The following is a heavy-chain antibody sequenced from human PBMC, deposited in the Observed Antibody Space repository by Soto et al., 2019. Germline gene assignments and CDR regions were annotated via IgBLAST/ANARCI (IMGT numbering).Heavy chain of an antibody. CDR1: GFTFTNYA. J-gene: IGHJ3*02. CDR3: ARSPYYYDSSGDNYDYAFDM. V-gene: IGHV3-23*01. D-gene: IGHD3-22*01. Sequence: EVQLLDSGGGLVQPGGSLRLSCVASGFTFTNYALSWVRQAPGKGLEWVSIISGGGGNTYYADSVKGRFTISRDNSKNTLYLQMKSLRAEDTAVYYCARSPYYYDSSGDNYDYAFDMWGQGTMVTVSS. CDR2: ISGGGGNT.